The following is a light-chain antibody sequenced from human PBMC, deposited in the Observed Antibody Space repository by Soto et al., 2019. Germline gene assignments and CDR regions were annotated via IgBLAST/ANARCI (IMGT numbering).Light chain of an antibody. V-gene: IGKV1-5*01. CDR1: QSISSW. Sequence: DIQMTQSPSTVSSSVGDRVTITCRASQSISSWLAWYQQKPGKAPKLLIYDASSLESGVPSRFSGSGSGTEFTLTISSLQPDDFATYYCQQYNSYSWTFGQGTKVDI. CDR2: DAS. CDR3: QQYNSYSWT. J-gene: IGKJ1*01.